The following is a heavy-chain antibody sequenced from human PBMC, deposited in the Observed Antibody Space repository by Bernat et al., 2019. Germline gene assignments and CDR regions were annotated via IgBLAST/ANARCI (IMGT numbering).Heavy chain of an antibody. D-gene: IGHD5/OR15-5a*01. CDR1: GGSFSGYY. Sequence: QVQLQQWGAGLLKPSETLSLTCAVYGGSFSGYYWSWIRQPPGKGLEWIGEINHSGSTNYNPSLKSLVTISVDTSKNQFSLKLSSVTAADTAVYYCASLRTADHAFDIWGQGTMVTVSS. V-gene: IGHV4-34*01. CDR3: ASLRTADHAFDI. CDR2: INHSGST. J-gene: IGHJ3*02.